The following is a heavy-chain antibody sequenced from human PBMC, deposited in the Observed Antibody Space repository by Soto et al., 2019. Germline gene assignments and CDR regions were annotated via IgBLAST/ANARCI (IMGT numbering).Heavy chain of an antibody. J-gene: IGHJ4*02. Sequence: QLQLQESGSGLVKPSQTLSLTCAVSGGSISSGGYSWSWIRQPPGKGLEWIGYIYHSGSTYYNPSLKSRVTISVDRSKNQFSLKLSSVTAADTAVYYCARGGGCSSTSCYGFYFDYWGQGTLVTVSS. V-gene: IGHV4-30-2*01. D-gene: IGHD2-2*01. CDR3: ARGGGCSSTSCYGFYFDY. CDR2: IYHSGST. CDR1: GGSISSGGYS.